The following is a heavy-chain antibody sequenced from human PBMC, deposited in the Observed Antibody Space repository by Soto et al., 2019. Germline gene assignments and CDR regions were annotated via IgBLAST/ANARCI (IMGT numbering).Heavy chain of an antibody. Sequence: GGSLRLSCAASGFTFSDYYMSWIRQAPGKGLEWVSYISSSSSYTNYADSVKGRFTISRDNAKNSVYLQMNSLRAEDTAVYYCARDGGIAAANSYYYGMDVWGQGTTVTVSS. CDR2: ISSSSSYT. J-gene: IGHJ6*02. CDR3: ARDGGIAAANSYYYGMDV. D-gene: IGHD6-13*01. CDR1: GFTFSDYY. V-gene: IGHV3-11*06.